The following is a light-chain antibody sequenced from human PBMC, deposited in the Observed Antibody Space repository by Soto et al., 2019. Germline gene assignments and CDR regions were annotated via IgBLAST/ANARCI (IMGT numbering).Light chain of an antibody. CDR1: RSISSS. Sequence: ETVMTQSPATLSVSPGGGATLSCRASRSISSSLAWYQQKPGRAPRLLIYGASTRATDIPARFSGSGSGTEFTLTISSLQSEDFAIYYCQQYKYWPLAFGGGTRVEIK. J-gene: IGKJ4*01. CDR3: QQYKYWPLA. CDR2: GAS. V-gene: IGKV3-15*01.